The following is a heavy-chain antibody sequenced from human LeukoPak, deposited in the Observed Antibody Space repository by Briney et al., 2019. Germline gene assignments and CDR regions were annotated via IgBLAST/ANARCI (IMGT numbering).Heavy chain of an antibody. CDR3: AKTARLFEH. CDR1: GASITSSY. CDR2: IANNGDL. J-gene: IGHJ4*02. D-gene: IGHD6-25*01. V-gene: IGHV4-59*08. Sequence: PSETLSLTCTVSGASITSSYWSWIRQSPGRGLECIGYIANNGDLNYNPSLRSRVTISMDTSKNQFSLRLTSVTAADTALYFCAKTARLFEHWGQGALVTVSS.